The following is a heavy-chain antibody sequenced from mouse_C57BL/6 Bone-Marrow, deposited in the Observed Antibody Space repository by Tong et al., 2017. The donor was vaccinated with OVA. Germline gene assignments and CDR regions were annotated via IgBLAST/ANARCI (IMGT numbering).Heavy chain of an antibody. CDR2: INSDGGST. CDR1: EYEFPSHK. V-gene: IGHV5-2*01. D-gene: IGHD2-3*01. J-gene: IGHJ1*03. Sequence: EVQLQESGGGLGQPGETLTRSCESKEYEFPSHKMSWVRKTPEKRLELVAAINSDGGSTYYPDTMERRFIISSDNTKKTLYLQMSSLRSEDTALYYCARQGLLCFDVWGTGTTVTVSS. CDR3: ARQGLLCFDV.